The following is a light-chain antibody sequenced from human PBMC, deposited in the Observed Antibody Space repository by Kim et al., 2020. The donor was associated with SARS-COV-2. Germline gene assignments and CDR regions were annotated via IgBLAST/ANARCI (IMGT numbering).Light chain of an antibody. Sequence: SYELTQPPSESVSPGQTATITCSGDKLGDKYACWYQHKPGQSPVLIIYQDNKRPSGIPERFSGSNSGDTATLTISGTQPMDEADYYCQAWDSSTAVFGSG. CDR1: KLGDKY. V-gene: IGLV3-1*01. CDR2: QDN. CDR3: QAWDSSTAV. J-gene: IGLJ1*01.